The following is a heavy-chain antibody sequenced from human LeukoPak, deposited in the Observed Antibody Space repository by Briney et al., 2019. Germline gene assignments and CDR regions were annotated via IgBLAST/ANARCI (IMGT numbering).Heavy chain of an antibody. CDR1: GYTFTSYD. Sequence: GASVKVSCKASGYTFTSYDINWVRQATGQGLEWMGWMNPNSGNTGYAQKFQGRVTMTRDTSISTAYMELSRLRSDDTAVYYCARGGGYCSSTSCYEDYWGQGTLVTVSS. J-gene: IGHJ4*02. D-gene: IGHD2-2*03. CDR3: ARGGGYCSSTSCYEDY. V-gene: IGHV1-8*01. CDR2: MNPNSGNT.